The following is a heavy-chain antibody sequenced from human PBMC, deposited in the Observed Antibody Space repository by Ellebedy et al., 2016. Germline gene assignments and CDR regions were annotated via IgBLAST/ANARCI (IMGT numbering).Heavy chain of an antibody. CDR3: ARGIYGSGSIDY. J-gene: IGHJ4*02. Sequence: SETLSLTCAVYGGSFSGYYWNWIRQPPGKGLEWIGEINDSGSTNHNPSLKSRVTISVETSKSQFSLKVRSVTATDTAVYYCARGIYGSGSIDYWGQGSLVTISS. V-gene: IGHV4-34*01. CDR2: INDSGST. D-gene: IGHD3-10*01. CDR1: GGSFSGYY.